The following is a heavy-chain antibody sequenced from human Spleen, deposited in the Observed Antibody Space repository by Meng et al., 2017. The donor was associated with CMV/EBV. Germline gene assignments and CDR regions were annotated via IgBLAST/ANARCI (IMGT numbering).Heavy chain of an antibody. D-gene: IGHD3-22*01. CDR3: ARAQYSYETSEVASWGDY. Sequence: GESLKISCAASGFTFSSYSMNWVRQAPGKGLEWVSYISSSSSTIYYADSVKGRFTISRDNAKNSLYLQMNSLRAEDTAVYYCARAQYSYETSEVASWGDYWGQGTLVTVSS. CDR2: ISSSSSTI. J-gene: IGHJ4*02. CDR1: GFTFSSYS. V-gene: IGHV3-48*04.